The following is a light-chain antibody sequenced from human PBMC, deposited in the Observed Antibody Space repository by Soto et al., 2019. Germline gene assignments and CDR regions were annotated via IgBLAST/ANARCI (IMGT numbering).Light chain of an antibody. V-gene: IGKV1-5*03. CDR2: KAS. CDR3: QLYSIFSLT. J-gene: IGKJ4*01. CDR1: QSISSW. Sequence: DIQMTQSPSTVSASVGDRVTITCRASQSISSWLAWYQQKPGKAPKLLIQKASSLESGVPLRFSGSGSGTEVTLAISSLQPDDCGTYCCQLYSIFSLTVGGGTKVEIK.